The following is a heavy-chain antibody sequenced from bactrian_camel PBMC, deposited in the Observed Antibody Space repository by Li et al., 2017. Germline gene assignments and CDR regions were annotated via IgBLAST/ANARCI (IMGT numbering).Heavy chain of an antibody. V-gene: IGHV3S53*01. D-gene: IGHD5*01. Sequence: VQLVESGGGSVQSGGSLKLSCVASNMGSCMGWFRQAPGRGREGIVAIDYDGSTTYADSVMGRFTATEDKAKNTLYLDMNSLKSEDTALYFCAADNLFWGTFAYWGQGTQVTVS. CDR2: IDYDGST. J-gene: IGHJ6*01. CDR3: AADNLFWGTFAY. CDR1: NMGSCM.